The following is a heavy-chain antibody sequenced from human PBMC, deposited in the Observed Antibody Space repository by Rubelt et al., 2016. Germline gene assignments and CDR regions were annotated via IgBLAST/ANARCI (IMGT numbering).Heavy chain of an antibody. CDR2: LFSGST. CDR3: ARDPRSGWYGYYFDY. V-gene: IGHV4-39*07. J-gene: IGHJ4*02. Sequence: QVQLQESGPGLVKPSETLSLTCTVSGGSINTNNYYWGWIRQPPGKGLQWIGSLFSGSTYYNPSLKSRVTISIDTSNNLFSLKLSSVTAADTAVYYCARDPRSGWYGYYFDYWGQGTLLTVSS. CDR1: GGSINTNNYY. D-gene: IGHD6-19*01.